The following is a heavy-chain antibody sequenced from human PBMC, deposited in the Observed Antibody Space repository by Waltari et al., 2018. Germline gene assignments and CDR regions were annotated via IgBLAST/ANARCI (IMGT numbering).Heavy chain of an antibody. V-gene: IGHV4-61*09. CDR2: SILGRT. CDR3: AASTVFGVVVDY. CDR1: GVSVSSGSFY. D-gene: IGHD3-3*01. J-gene: IGHJ4*02. Sequence: QVYLQESGPGLVEPSQTLSLACRVCGVSVSSGSFYWTWLRQPAGKGLEWVGYSILGRTNYNPFLKSRVNISVDTSKNQFSLNLSSVTAADTAVYFCAASTVFGVVVDYWGQGTPVTVSS.